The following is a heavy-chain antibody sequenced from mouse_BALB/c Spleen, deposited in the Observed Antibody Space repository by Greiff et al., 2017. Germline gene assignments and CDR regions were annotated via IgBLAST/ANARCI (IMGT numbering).Heavy chain of an antibody. J-gene: IGHJ2*01. CDR1: GFAFSSYD. CDR3: ARAGLRRRDGGYYFDY. CDR2: ISSGGGST. D-gene: IGHD2-4*01. Sequence: EVQLVESGGGLVKPGGSLKLSCAASGFAFSSYDMSWVRQTPEKRLEWVAYISSGGGSTYYPDTVKGRFTISRDNAKNTLYLQMSSLKSEDTAMYYCARAGLRRRDGGYYFDYWGQGTTLTVSS. V-gene: IGHV5-12-1*01.